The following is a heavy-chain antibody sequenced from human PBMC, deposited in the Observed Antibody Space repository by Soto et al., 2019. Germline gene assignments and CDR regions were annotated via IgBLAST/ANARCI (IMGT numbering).Heavy chain of an antibody. CDR2: ISWDGGST. D-gene: IGHD1-26*01. J-gene: IGHJ4*02. CDR1: GLTFDDYT. Sequence: EVELVESGGVVVQPGGSLRLSCAASGLTFDDYTMHWVRQAPGKGLEWVSLISWDGGSTYYADSVKGRFTISRDNSKNSLYLQMNSLRTEDTALYYCAKASGSTGLFDYWGQGTLVTVSS. CDR3: AKASGSTGLFDY. V-gene: IGHV3-43*01.